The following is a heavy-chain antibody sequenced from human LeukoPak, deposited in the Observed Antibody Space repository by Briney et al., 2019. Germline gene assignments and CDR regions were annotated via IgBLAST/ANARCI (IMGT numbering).Heavy chain of an antibody. Sequence: GASVKVSCKASGYTFTGYYMHWVRQAPGQGLEWMGRIDPNSGGTSYAQKFQGRVTMTRDTSISTAYMELSRLRSDDTAVYYCARDKQWLVRGYFNYWGQGTLVTVSS. V-gene: IGHV1-2*06. CDR2: IDPNSGGT. J-gene: IGHJ4*02. D-gene: IGHD6-19*01. CDR3: ARDKQWLVRGYFNY. CDR1: GYTFTGYY.